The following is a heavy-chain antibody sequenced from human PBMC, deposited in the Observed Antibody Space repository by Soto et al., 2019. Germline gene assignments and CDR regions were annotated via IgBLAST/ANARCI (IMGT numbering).Heavy chain of an antibody. J-gene: IGHJ6*02. V-gene: IGHV1-69*12. CDR1: GGTFSSYA. CDR3: AREVLVSGEGYYYYYGMDV. CDR2: IIPIFGTA. Sequence: QVQLVQSGAEVKKPGSSVKVSCKASGGTFSSYAISWVRQAPGQGLEWMGGIIPIFGTANYAQKFQGRVTITADEYTNTAYMELSSLRSEDTAVDYCAREVLVSGEGYYYYYGMDVWGQGTTVTVSS. D-gene: IGHD1-26*01.